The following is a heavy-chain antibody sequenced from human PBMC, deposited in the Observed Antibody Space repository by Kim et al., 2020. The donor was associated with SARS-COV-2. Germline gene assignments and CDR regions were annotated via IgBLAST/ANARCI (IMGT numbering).Heavy chain of an antibody. V-gene: IGHV3-53*01. CDR1: GFTVSSNY. J-gene: IGHJ6*02. Sequence: GGSLRLSCAASGFTVSSNYMSWVRQAPGKGLEWVSVIYSGGSTYYADSVKGRFTISRDNSKNTLYLQMNSLRAEDTAVYYCARDVVVPAAMRDYYYYGMDVWGQGTTVTVSS. D-gene: IGHD2-2*01. CDR2: IYSGGST. CDR3: ARDVVVPAAMRDYYYYGMDV.